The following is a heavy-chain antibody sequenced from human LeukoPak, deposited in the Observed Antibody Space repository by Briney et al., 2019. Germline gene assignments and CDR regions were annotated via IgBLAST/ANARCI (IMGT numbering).Heavy chain of an antibody. CDR1: GGSFSGYY. J-gene: IGHJ6*03. CDR3: ARVGPYTGYSSSWSARRNMDV. Sequence: SETLSLTCAVYGGSFSGYYWSWIRQPPGKGLEWIGEINHSGSTNYNPSLKGRVTISVDTSKNQFSLKLSSVTAADTAVYYCARVGPYTGYSSSWSARRNMDVWGKGTTVTVSS. V-gene: IGHV4-34*01. CDR2: INHSGST. D-gene: IGHD6-13*01.